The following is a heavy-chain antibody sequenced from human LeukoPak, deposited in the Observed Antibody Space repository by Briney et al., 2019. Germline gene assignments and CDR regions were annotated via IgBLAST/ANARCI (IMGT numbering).Heavy chain of an antibody. J-gene: IGHJ3*02. CDR1: GGTFSSYA. V-gene: IGHV1-69*04. Sequence: GASVKVSCKASGGTFSSYAISWVRQAPGQGLEWMGRIIPILNIADYAQKFRGRVTITADKSTSTAYMELSSLRSEDTAVYYCARDRKIVPATLSQPDAFDIWGQGTMVTVSS. CDR2: IIPILNIA. D-gene: IGHD2-2*01. CDR3: ARDRKIVPATLSQPDAFDI.